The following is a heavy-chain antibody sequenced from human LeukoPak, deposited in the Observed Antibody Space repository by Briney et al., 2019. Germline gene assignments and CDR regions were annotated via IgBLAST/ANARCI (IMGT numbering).Heavy chain of an antibody. D-gene: IGHD3-22*01. V-gene: IGHV4-34*01. CDR2: INHSGST. Sequence: SETLSLTCAVYGGSFSGYYWSWIRQPPGKGLGWIGEINHSGSTNYNPSLKSRVTISVDTSKNQFSLKLSSVTAADTAVYYCARARNYYYDSSGYTYGYWGQGTLVTVSS. CDR3: ARARNYYYDSSGYTYGY. J-gene: IGHJ4*02. CDR1: GGSFSGYY.